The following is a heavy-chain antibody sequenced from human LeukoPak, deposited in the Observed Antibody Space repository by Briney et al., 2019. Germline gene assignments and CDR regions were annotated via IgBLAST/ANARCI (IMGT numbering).Heavy chain of an antibody. CDR2: IYYSGST. D-gene: IGHD3-9*01. V-gene: IGHV4-59*01. CDR1: GGSISSYY. CDR3: ARVRGYDILTGYFDY. Sequence: SETLSLTCTVSGGSISSYYWSWIRQPPGKGLEWIGYIYYSGSTNYNPSLKSRVTISVDTSKNQFSLKLSSVTAADTAVYYCARVRGYDILTGYFDYWGQGTLVTVFS. J-gene: IGHJ4*02.